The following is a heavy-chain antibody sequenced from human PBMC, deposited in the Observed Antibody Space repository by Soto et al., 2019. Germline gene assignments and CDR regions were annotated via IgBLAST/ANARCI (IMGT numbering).Heavy chain of an antibody. CDR3: AKGEKGGDYDFWSGYYADYYYGKDV. CDR1: GFTFSSYA. J-gene: IGHJ6*02. Sequence: PVGSLRLSCAASGFTFSSYAMSWVRQAPGKGLEWVSAISGSGGSTYYADSVKGRFTISRENSKNTLYMKMNSLRAEDTAVYYCAKGEKGGDYDFWSGYYADYYYGKDVWGQGTTVNVSS. CDR2: ISGSGGST. D-gene: IGHD3-3*01. V-gene: IGHV3-23*01.